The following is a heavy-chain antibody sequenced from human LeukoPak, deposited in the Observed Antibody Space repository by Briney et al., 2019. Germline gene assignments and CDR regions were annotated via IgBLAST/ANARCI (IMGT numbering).Heavy chain of an antibody. CDR2: IYHSGST. V-gene: IGHV4-30-4*01. CDR3: ARDLGYSGFDWAP. J-gene: IGHJ5*02. Sequence: PSETLSLTCTVSGGSMNNRDYYWSWIRQPPGKGLEWLGFIYHSGSTNYNPSLKSRVTISVDTSKNQFSLNLTSVTAADAAVYYCARDLGYSGFDWAPWGQGTLVTVSS. CDR1: GGSMNNRDYY. D-gene: IGHD5-12*01.